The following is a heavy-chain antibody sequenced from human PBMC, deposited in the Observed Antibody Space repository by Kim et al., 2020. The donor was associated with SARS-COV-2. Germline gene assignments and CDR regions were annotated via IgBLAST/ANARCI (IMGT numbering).Heavy chain of an antibody. CDR2: IYPGDSDT. CDR3: ARMEDIVATMGPYYFDY. Sequence: GESLKISCKGSGYSFTSYWIGWVRQMPGKGLEWMGIIYPGDSDTRYSPSFQGQVTISADKSISTAYLQWSSLKASDTAMYYCARMEDIVATMGPYYFDYWGQGTLVTVSS. D-gene: IGHD5-12*01. CDR1: GYSFTSYW. V-gene: IGHV5-51*01. J-gene: IGHJ4*02.